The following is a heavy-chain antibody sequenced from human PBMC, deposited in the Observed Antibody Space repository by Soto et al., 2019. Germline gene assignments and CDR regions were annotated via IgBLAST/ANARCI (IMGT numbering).Heavy chain of an antibody. V-gene: IGHV3-21*01. D-gene: IGHD6-6*01. CDR3: AREPPIAARPGNWFDP. CDR1: GFTFSSYS. Sequence: PGGSLSLSCAASGFTFSSYSMNWVRQAPGKGLEWVSSISSSSSYIYYADSVKGRFTISRDNAKNSLYLQMNSLRAEDTAVYYCAREPPIAARPGNWFDPWGQGTLVTVSS. J-gene: IGHJ5*02. CDR2: ISSSSSYI.